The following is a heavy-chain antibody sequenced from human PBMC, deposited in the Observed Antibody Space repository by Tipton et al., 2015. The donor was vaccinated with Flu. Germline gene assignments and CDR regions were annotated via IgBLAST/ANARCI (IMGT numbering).Heavy chain of an antibody. V-gene: IGHV4-34*01. J-gene: IGHJ4*02. D-gene: IGHD2-15*01. CDR3: ARGTGYSTTYFDS. CDR1: GWSFSGYY. Sequence: TLSLTCAAYGWSFSGYYWSLIRQPPGKGLEWIGEINHSGTTNYNPSLKSRVTISVDTSKNQFSLRLNSVTAADTAVYYCARGTGYSTTYFDSWGRGTLVTVSS. CDR2: INHSGTT.